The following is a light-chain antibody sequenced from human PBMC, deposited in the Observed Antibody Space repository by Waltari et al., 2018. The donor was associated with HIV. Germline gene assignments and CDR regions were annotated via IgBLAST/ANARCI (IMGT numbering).Light chain of an antibody. CDR2: DVS. CDR1: SSALAAYNF. V-gene: IGLV2-8*01. J-gene: IGLJ2*01. Sequence: QSALTQPPSASGSPGQTATISCTGASSALAAYNFTPWYQQRPGQAPKVIISDVSKRSSGVPNRFSGSTSGNTASLTVSGLQADDEAEYFCSFYGGSNILVFGGGTKLTVL. CDR3: SFYGGSNILV.